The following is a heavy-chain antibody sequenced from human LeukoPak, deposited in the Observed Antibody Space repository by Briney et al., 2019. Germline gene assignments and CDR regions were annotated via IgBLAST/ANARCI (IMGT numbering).Heavy chain of an antibody. J-gene: IGHJ4*02. V-gene: IGHV1-2*02. CDR1: GFTFTGYY. D-gene: IGHD3-9*01. CDR3: ARASLDPNRLYYFDY. CDR2: INPNSGGT. Sequence: GSLKLSCKASGFTFTGYYMHWVRQAPGQGLEWMGWINPNSGGTNYAQKFQGRVTMTRDTSISTVYMELSRLRSDDTAVYYCARASLDPNRLYYFDYWGQGTLVTVSS.